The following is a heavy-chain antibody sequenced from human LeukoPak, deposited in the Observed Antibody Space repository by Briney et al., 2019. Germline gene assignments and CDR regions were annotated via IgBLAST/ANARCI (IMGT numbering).Heavy chain of an antibody. CDR1: GFSFSSYG. Sequence: GGSLRLSCAASGFSFSSYGMHWVRKAPGKGLEWVAVIWFDGSNKYYAESVKGRFTISRDNSKNTLYLQMNSLRAEDTAVYYCASAAGPFDNWGQGTLVTVSS. CDR2: IWFDGSNK. J-gene: IGHJ4*02. V-gene: IGHV3-33*01. D-gene: IGHD6-13*01. CDR3: ASAAGPFDN.